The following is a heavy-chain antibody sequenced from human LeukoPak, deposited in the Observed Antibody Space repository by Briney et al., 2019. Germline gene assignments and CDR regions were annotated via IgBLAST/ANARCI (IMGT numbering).Heavy chain of an antibody. J-gene: IGHJ4*02. CDR1: GYTFTSLG. D-gene: IGHD6-19*01. CDR3: ARDSSIIAVALHY. Sequence: ASVKVSCKASGYTFTSLGISWVPHPPGKGLEGMGWISAYNGNTNYAQKLQGRVTMTTDTSTSTAYMELRSLRSDDTAVYYCARDSSIIAVALHYWGQGTLVTVSS. CDR2: ISAYNGNT. V-gene: IGHV1-18*01.